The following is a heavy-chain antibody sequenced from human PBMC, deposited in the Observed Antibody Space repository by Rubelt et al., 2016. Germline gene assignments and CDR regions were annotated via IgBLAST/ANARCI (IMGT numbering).Heavy chain of an antibody. V-gene: IGHV3-30*04. CDR2: VSYDGSNK. CDR3: SRRSMGATSAFDI. CDR1: SSYA. J-gene: IGHJ3*02. Sequence: SSYAMHWVRQAPGKGLDWVAVVSYDGSNKFYADSVKGRFTISRDTSKNTLYLQMNSLRAEDTAVYYCSRRSMGATSAFDIWGQGTMVTVSS. D-gene: IGHD1-26*01.